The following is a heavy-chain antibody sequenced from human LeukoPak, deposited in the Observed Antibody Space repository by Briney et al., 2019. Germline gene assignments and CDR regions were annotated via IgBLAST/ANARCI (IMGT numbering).Heavy chain of an antibody. Sequence: SETLSLTCTVSGGSISSYYWSWIRQPPGKGLEWIGYIYYSGSTNYNPSLKSRVTISVDTSKNQFSLKLSSVTAADTAVYYCARVLRSRGFYYYGMDVWGQGTTVTVSS. V-gene: IGHV4-59*01. J-gene: IGHJ6*02. CDR3: ARVLRSRGFYYYGMDV. CDR1: GGSISSYY. D-gene: IGHD6-6*01. CDR2: IYYSGST.